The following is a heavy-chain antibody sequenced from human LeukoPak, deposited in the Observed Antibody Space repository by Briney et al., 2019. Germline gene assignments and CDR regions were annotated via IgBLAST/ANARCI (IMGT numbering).Heavy chain of an antibody. CDR1: GFTFDDYA. J-gene: IGHJ3*02. CDR3: AKDMIAVAGRDAFDI. CDR2: ISWNSGSI. V-gene: IGHV3-9*01. Sequence: GGSLRLSCAASGFTFDDYAMHWVRQAPGKGLEWVSGISWNSGSIGYADSVKGRFTISRDNAKNSLYLQMNSLRAEDTALYYCAKDMIAVAGRDAFDIWGQGTMVTVSS. D-gene: IGHD6-19*01.